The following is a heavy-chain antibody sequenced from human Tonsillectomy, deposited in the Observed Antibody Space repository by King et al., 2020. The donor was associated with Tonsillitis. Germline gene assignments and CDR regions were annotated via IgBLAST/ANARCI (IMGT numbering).Heavy chain of an antibody. Sequence: VQLQESGPGLVKPSETLSLTCTVSGGSISSYYWNWIRQPPGKGLEWIGYIYYSGSTNYNPSLKSRVTISVDTSKNQFSLKLSSVTAADTAVYYCASGRCSGGSCYSDYWGQGTLVTVSS. V-gene: IGHV4-59*01. CDR2: IYYSGST. J-gene: IGHJ4*02. CDR3: ASGRCSGGSCYSDY. D-gene: IGHD2-15*01. CDR1: GGSISSYY.